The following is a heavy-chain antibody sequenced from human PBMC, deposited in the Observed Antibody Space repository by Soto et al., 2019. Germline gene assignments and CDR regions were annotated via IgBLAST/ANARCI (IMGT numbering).Heavy chain of an antibody. V-gene: IGHV3-23*01. CDR1: GFTFSLSNDA. CDR2: ISGSGSNT. Sequence: PGGSLRLSCAASGFTFSLSNDAMSWVRQAPGKGLEWVSAISGSGSNTYYIDSVKGRFTISRDKSKTTLFLQMNNVRSEDTAVYYYAKGGITLVRGAFDFWGQGALVTVSS. CDR3: AKGGITLVRGAFDF. J-gene: IGHJ4*02. D-gene: IGHD3-10*01.